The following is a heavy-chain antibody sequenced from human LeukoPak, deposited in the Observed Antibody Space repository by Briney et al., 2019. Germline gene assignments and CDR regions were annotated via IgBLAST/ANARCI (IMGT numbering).Heavy chain of an antibody. CDR2: IYSSGST. V-gene: IGHV4-59*01. Sequence: SETLSLTCNVSGGSIRGYYWSWIRQPPGKGLEWIGYIYSSGSTNYNPSLKSRVTMSVDTSKNQFSLKVSSVTAADTAVYYCAKEREWLVGFGDYWGQGSLVTVSS. CDR1: GGSIRGYY. D-gene: IGHD6-19*01. CDR3: AKEREWLVGFGDY. J-gene: IGHJ4*02.